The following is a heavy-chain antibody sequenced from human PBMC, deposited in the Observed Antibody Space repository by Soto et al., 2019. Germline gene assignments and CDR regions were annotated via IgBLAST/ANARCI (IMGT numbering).Heavy chain of an antibody. J-gene: IGHJ6*02. CDR1: GFTFSDHY. CDR3: ARASGTFQDPYYYHTMDV. V-gene: IGHV3-72*01. CDR2: NRNKAHSYTT. Sequence: PGGSLRLSCAASGFTFSDHYMDWVRQAPGKGLEWVGRNRNKAHSYTTEYAASVKGRFTISRDDSKNSLYLQMNSLQIEDTAVYYCARASGTFQDPYYYHTMDVWGQGTTVTVSS. D-gene: IGHD6-25*01.